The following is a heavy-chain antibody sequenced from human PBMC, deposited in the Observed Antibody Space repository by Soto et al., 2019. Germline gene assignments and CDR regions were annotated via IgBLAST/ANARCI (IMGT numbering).Heavy chain of an antibody. Sequence: SETLSLTCTVSGASISSFYWSWIRQPPGKGLEWIGYIYYSGSTNYNPSLKSRVTMSVDTSNNQFSLKLSSVTAADTAVYYCARVLGYCSGGNCFGRFDPWGQGTLVTVSS. D-gene: IGHD2-15*01. CDR2: IYYSGST. V-gene: IGHV4-59*01. CDR3: ARVLGYCSGGNCFGRFDP. J-gene: IGHJ5*02. CDR1: GASISSFY.